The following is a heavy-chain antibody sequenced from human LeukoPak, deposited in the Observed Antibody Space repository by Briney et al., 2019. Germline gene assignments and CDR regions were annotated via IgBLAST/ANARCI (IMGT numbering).Heavy chain of an antibody. CDR2: IYYSGST. Sequence: SETLSLTCTVSGGSISSGGYYWSWIRQHPGKGLEWIGYIYYSGSTYYNPSLKSRVTISVDTSKNQFSLKLSSVTAADTAVYYCARGGYDFGYFDYWGQGPRSPSPQ. CDR1: GGSISSGGYY. D-gene: IGHD5-12*01. CDR3: ARGGYDFGYFDY. V-gene: IGHV4-31*03. J-gene: IGHJ4*02.